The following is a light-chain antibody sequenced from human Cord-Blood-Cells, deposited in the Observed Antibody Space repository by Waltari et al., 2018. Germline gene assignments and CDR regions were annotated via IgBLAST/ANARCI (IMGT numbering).Light chain of an antibody. Sequence: DIQMTQSPSSLSASVGDRVTITCRASQSISSYLNWYQQKPVKAPKLLLYAASTLQSWVPSSFSGSASGTDVTLAISSLQPEDLSIYYCKQRYSTPLVGGGTKVEIK. CDR1: QSISSY. V-gene: IGKV1-39*01. CDR3: KQRYSTPL. J-gene: IGKJ4*01. CDR2: AAS.